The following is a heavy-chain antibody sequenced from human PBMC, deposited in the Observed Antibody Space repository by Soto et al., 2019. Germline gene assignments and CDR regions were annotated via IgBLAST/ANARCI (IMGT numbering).Heavy chain of an antibody. CDR1: GGTFSSYT. J-gene: IGHJ4*02. CDR3: ARDDYGDYVSYY. CDR2: IIPILGIA. V-gene: IGHV1-69*08. D-gene: IGHD4-17*01. Sequence: QVQLVQSGAEVKKPGSSVKVSCKASGGTFSSYTISWVRQAPGQGLEWMGRIIPILGIANYAQKFQGRVTIXAXXSTSTAYMELRSLRSEDTAVYYCARDDYGDYVSYYWGQGTLVTVSS.